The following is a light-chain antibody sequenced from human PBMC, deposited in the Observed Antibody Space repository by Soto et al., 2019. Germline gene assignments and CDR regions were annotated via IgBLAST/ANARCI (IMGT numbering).Light chain of an antibody. Sequence: DIQMTQSPSARSASVGGRGTMTFRASQRISSWLAWYQEKPGKAPKLLIYKASTLKSGVPSRFSGSGSGTVFTLTIGRLEPEDFAVYYCQHYGRSRTFGQGSKVDIK. CDR3: QHYGRSRT. CDR2: KAS. V-gene: IGKV1-5*03. CDR1: QRISSW. J-gene: IGKJ1*01.